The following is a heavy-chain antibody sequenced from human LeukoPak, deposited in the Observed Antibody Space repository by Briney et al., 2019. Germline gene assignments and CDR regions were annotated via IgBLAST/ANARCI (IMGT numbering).Heavy chain of an antibody. V-gene: IGHV3-23*01. J-gene: IGHJ6*02. CDR3: ARAGWRMATIPYYYCGMDV. CDR1: GFSFCNYG. D-gene: IGHD5-24*01. Sequence: GGSLRLSCAASGFSFCNYGMSWVRQAPGKGLEWVSGISGSGDSTYYGDSGKGRFTISRDNSRNTLYLQMNSLRAEDTAVYYCARAGWRMATIPYYYCGMDVWGQGTTVTVSS. CDR2: ISGSGDST.